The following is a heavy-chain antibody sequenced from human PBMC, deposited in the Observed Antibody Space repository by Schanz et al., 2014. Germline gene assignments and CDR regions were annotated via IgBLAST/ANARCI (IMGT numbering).Heavy chain of an antibody. CDR3: ARDEGRDGYNLAFDV. V-gene: IGHV3-30*04. Sequence: QVQLVESGGAVVQPGTSLRLSCAASGFTFRGHAMHWVRQAPGQGLEKVAVTSTDGTKTYYAASVRGRFTISRDNSKNTLDLQMNSLRDEDTAVYFCARDEGRDGYNLAFDVWGQGTLVTVSS. CDR2: TSTDGTKT. D-gene: IGHD5-12*01. J-gene: IGHJ3*01. CDR1: GFTFRGHA.